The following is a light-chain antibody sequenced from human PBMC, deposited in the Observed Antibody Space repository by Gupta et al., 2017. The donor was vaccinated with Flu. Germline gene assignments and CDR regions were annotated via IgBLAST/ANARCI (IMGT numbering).Light chain of an antibody. CDR2: LGS. Sequence: DFVMTQSPLSLPVTPGEPASISCRSSQSLLHSDGYNYLDWYLQKPRQSPQLLIYLGSNRASGVPDRFSGSGSGTDFTLKISRVEAEDVGVYYCMQALQTPITFGQGTRLEIK. CDR1: QSLLHSDGYNY. V-gene: IGKV2-28*01. CDR3: MQALQTPIT. J-gene: IGKJ5*01.